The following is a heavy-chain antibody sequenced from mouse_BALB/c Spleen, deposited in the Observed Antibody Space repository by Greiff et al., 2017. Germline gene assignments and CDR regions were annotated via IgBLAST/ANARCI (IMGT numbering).Heavy chain of an antibody. V-gene: IGHV1-54*01. J-gene: IGHJ2*01. CDR2: INPGSGGT. Sequence: QVQLQQSGAELVRPGTSVKVSCKASGYAFTNYLIEWVKQRPGQGLEWIGVINPGSGGTNYNEKFKGKATLTADKSSSTAYMQLSSLTSDDSAVYFCARSFTTVGEDYLDYGGQGTALTVSS. CDR3: ARSFTTVGEDYLDY. CDR1: GYAFTNYL. D-gene: IGHD1-1*01.